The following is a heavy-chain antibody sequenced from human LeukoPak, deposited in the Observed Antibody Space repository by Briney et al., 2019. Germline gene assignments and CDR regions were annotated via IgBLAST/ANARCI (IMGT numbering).Heavy chain of an antibody. V-gene: IGHV3-23*01. Sequence: PGGSLRLSCAASGFTFSNSAINWVRQAPGKGLEWVSSISSGGSTSYADSVKGRFTISRDNSKNTLYLQMDSLRAEDSALYYCATYHRGRFFDYWGQGTLVTVSS. J-gene: IGHJ4*02. CDR1: GFTFSNSA. D-gene: IGHD6-19*01. CDR3: ATYHRGRFFDY. CDR2: ISSGGST.